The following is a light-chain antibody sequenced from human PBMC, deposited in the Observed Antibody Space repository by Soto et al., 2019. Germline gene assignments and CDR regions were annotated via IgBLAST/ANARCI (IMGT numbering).Light chain of an antibody. Sequence: QSALTQPASVSGSPGQSVTISCTGTSSDIGAYKYVSWYQHHPGKSPRLLIYEVSNRPSGVSNRFSASKSGNTASLTISGLQAEDEADYYCCSYSSASTLVFGGGTKVTVL. CDR3: CSYSSASTLV. V-gene: IGLV2-14*01. CDR1: SSDIGAYKY. CDR2: EVS. J-gene: IGLJ2*01.